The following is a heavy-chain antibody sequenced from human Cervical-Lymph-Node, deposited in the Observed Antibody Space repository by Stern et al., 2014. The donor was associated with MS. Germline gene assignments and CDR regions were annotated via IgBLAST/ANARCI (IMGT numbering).Heavy chain of an antibody. CDR1: GDSISSYTHY. D-gene: IGHD2-8*02. Sequence: QVQLQESGPGLVKPSETLSLTCAVSGDSISSYTHYWAWLRQPPGKGLEWIGICYYRGSTYYNPPLNIPVTISVNTPKNHLPRGLTSVTAADTAVYYCAKHACTGAACPFDLWGQGTLVTVSS. J-gene: IGHJ4*02. CDR3: AKHACTGAACPFDL. CDR2: CYYRGST. V-gene: IGHV4-39*01.